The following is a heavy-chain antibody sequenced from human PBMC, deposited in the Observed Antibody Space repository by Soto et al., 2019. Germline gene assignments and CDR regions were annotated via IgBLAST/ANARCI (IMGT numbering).Heavy chain of an antibody. V-gene: IGHV3-30*18. CDR1: GFTFSSYG. CDR3: AKDQSHRPYYYDSSGYDY. D-gene: IGHD3-22*01. J-gene: IGHJ4*02. CDR2: ISYDGSNK. Sequence: LRLSCAASGFTFSSYGMHWVRQAPGKGLEWVAVISYDGSNKYYADSVKGRFTISRDNSKNTLYLQMNSLRAEDTAVYYCAKDQSHRPYYYDSSGYDYWGQGTLVTVSS.